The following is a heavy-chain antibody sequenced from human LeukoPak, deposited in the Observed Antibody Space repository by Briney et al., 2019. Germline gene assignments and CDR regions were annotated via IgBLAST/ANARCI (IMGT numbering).Heavy chain of an antibody. CDR3: ARPRNYCRVYFDN. D-gene: IGHD2-15*01. Sequence: GASVKVSCKASGYTFSSFYLHWVRQAPGQGLEWMGIITPNTGDTTYAPKFQDRLIMTRDRSTSTVYMELHSLRSEDTAVYYCARPRNYCRVYFDNWGQGTLVPVSS. CDR1: GYTFSSFY. CDR2: ITPNTGDT. J-gene: IGHJ4*02. V-gene: IGHV1-46*01.